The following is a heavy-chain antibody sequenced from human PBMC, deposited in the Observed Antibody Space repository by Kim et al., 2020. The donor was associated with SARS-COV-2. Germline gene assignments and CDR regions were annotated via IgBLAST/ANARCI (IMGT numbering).Heavy chain of an antibody. Sequence: SETLCLTCAVYGGSFSGYYWSWIRQPPGKGLEWIGEINHSGSTNYNPSLKSRVTISVDTSKNQFSLKLSSVTAADTAVYYCANAYYDSSGYVLHAFDIWGQGTMVTVSS. CDR3: ANAYYDSSGYVLHAFDI. V-gene: IGHV4-34*01. CDR2: INHSGST. CDR1: GGSFSGYY. J-gene: IGHJ3*02. D-gene: IGHD3-22*01.